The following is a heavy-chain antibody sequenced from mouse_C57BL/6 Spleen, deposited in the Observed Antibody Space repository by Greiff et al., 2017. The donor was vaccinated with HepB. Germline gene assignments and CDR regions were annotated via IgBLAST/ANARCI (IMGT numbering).Heavy chain of an antibody. CDR1: GYTFTSYW. J-gene: IGHJ4*01. D-gene: IGHD1-1*01. V-gene: IGHV1-69*01. CDR3: AITTVVAKDYAMDY. Sequence: QVQLQQPGAELVMPGASVKLSCKASGYTFTSYWMHWVKQRPGQGLEWIGEIDPSDSYTNYNQKFKGKSTLTVDKSSSTAYIQLSSLTSEDSAVYYCAITTVVAKDYAMDYWGQGTSVTVSS. CDR2: IDPSDSYT.